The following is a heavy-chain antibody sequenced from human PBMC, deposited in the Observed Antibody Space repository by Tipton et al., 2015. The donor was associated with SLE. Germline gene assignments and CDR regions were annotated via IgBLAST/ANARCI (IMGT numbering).Heavy chain of an antibody. CDR3: ARGSSTPSDFWSGYYPRGAFDT. CDR1: GFIFSGYS. D-gene: IGHD3-3*01. V-gene: IGHV3-21*01. Sequence: SLRLSCAASGFIFSGYSMNWVRQAPGKGLECVSSISGSSSYIFYADSVKGRFTISRDNAKNSLYLQMNSLRAEDTAVYYCARGSSTPSDFWSGYYPRGAFDTWGQGTMVTVSS. CDR2: ISGSSSYI. J-gene: IGHJ3*02.